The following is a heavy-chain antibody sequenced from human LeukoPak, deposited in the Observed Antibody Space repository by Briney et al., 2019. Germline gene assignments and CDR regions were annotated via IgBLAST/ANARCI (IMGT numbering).Heavy chain of an antibody. D-gene: IGHD2-2*01. CDR2: INHSGST. CDR3: ASSPIVVVTAAVSLFDY. V-gene: IGHV4-34*01. CDR1: GGSFSGYY. Sequence: SETLSLTCAVYGGSFSGYYWSWIRQPPGKGLEWIGEINHSGSTNYNPSLKSRVTISVDTSKNQFSLKLSSVTAADTAVYYCASSPIVVVTAAVSLFDYWGQGTLVTVSS. J-gene: IGHJ4*02.